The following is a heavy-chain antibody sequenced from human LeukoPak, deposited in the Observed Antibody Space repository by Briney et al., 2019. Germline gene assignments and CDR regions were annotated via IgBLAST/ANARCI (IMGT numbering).Heavy chain of an antibody. CDR1: GYTLTELS. CDR3: ATEYCSSTSCSLHPRAEYFQH. Sequence: ASVKASCKVSGYTLTELSKHWVRQAPGKGLEWMGGFDPEDGETIYAQKFQGRVTMTEDTSTDTAYMELSSLRSEDTAVYYCATEYCSSTSCSLHPRAEYFQHWGQGTLVTVSS. D-gene: IGHD2-2*01. V-gene: IGHV1-24*01. CDR2: FDPEDGET. J-gene: IGHJ1*01.